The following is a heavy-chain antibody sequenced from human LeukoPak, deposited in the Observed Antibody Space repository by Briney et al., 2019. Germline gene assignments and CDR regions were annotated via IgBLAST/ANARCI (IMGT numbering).Heavy chain of an antibody. CDR2: ISVRSNYI. CDR3: VRLRRNSDTSGFYYYYDF. Sequence: PGGPLRLSCVASGYTFRSYSINWVRHAPGKGLEWVSSISVRSNYIYYTDSVRGRFSISRDDARDSLYLKMNSLRAEDTAVYFCVRLRRNSDTSGFYYYYDFWGQGTLVTVSS. CDR1: GYTFRSYS. V-gene: IGHV3-21*01. J-gene: IGHJ4*02. D-gene: IGHD3-22*01.